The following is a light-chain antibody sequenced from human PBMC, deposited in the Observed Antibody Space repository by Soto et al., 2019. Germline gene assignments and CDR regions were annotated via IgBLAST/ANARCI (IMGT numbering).Light chain of an antibody. CDR2: DAS. J-gene: IGKJ3*01. Sequence: AIQLTQSPSSLSASVGDRVTITCRASQGISSALAWYQQKPGKAPKLLIYDASSLESGVPSRFSGSGSGTDFTLTISSLKHQDFHTYYCQHFNNLFTFGPGTKVDIQ. CDR1: QGISSA. V-gene: IGKV1D-13*01. CDR3: QHFNNLFT.